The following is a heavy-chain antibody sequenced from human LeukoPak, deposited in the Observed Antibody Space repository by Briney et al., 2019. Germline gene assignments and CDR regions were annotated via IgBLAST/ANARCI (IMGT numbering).Heavy chain of an antibody. CDR3: AKVRGTYSSGYFFDY. D-gene: IGHD6-19*01. CDR1: GFTFDNYA. Sequence: GGSLRLSCAASGFTFDNYAMHWVRQAPGKGLEWLSSISWNSGYIGYADSVKGRFTISRDNAKKSLDLQMNSLRAEDTAFYYCAKVRGTYSSGYFFDYWGQGTLVTVSS. CDR2: ISWNSGYI. J-gene: IGHJ4*02. V-gene: IGHV3-9*01.